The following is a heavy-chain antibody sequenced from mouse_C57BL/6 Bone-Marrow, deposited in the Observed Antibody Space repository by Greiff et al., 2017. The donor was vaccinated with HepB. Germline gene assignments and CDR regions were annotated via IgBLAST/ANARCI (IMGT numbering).Heavy chain of an antibody. CDR2: IWTGGGT. Sequence: VKLMESGPGLVAPSQSLSITCTVSGFSLTSYAISWVRQPPGKGLEWLGVIWTGGGTNYNSALKSRLSISKDNSKSQVFLKMNSLQTDDTARYYCARNHYSNYLYAMDYWGQGTSVTVSS. V-gene: IGHV2-9-1*01. D-gene: IGHD2-5*01. J-gene: IGHJ4*01. CDR1: GFSLTSYA. CDR3: ARNHYSNYLYAMDY.